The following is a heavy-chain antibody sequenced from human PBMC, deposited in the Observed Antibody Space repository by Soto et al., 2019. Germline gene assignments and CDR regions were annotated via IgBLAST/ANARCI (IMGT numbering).Heavy chain of an antibody. V-gene: IGHV3-7*01. CDR1: GFTFSSYW. CDR3: AREGLRFLEWYPFDY. J-gene: IGHJ4*02. D-gene: IGHD3-3*01. Sequence: GGSLRLSCAASGFTFSSYWRSWVRQAPGKGREGVANIKQEGSEKYYVDSVKGRFTISRDNAKNSLYLQMNSLRAEDTAVYYCAREGLRFLEWYPFDYWGQGTLVTVSS. CDR2: IKQEGSEK.